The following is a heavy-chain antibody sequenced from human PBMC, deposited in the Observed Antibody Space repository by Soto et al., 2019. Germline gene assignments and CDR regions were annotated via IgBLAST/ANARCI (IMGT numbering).Heavy chain of an antibody. CDR3: ARDPEYQLLSNYYYGMDV. CDR1: GGTFSSYA. Sequence: SVKVSCNASGGTFSSYAISWVRQAPGQGLEWMGGIIPIFGTANYAQKFQGRVTITADESTSTAYMELSSLRSEDMAVYYCARDPEYQLLSNYYYGMDVWGQGTTVTVSS. CDR2: IIPIFGTA. J-gene: IGHJ6*02. D-gene: IGHD2-2*01. V-gene: IGHV1-69*13.